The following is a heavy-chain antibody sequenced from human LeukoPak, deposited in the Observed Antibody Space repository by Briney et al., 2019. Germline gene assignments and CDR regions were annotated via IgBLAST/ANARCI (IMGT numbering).Heavy chain of an antibody. CDR2: INHSGST. CDR1: GGSFSGYY. Sequence: SETLSLTCAVYGGSFSGYYWRWIRQPPGKGLEWIGEINHSGSTDYNPSLKSRVTISVDTSKNQLSLKMSSVTAADTAVYYCTITTGTTLGLMDYWGQGTLVTVSS. CDR3: TITTGTTLGLMDY. J-gene: IGHJ4*02. D-gene: IGHD1-1*01. V-gene: IGHV4-34*01.